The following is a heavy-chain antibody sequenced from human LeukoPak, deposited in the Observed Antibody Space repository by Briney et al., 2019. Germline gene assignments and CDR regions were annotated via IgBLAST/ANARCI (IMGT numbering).Heavy chain of an antibody. D-gene: IGHD1-1*01. CDR2: IIPIFGTA. CDR3: AREYNWNDHYNWFDP. Sequence: GASVNVSCKASGGTFSSYAISWVRQAPGQGLEWMGGIIPIFGTANYAQKFQGRVTITADESTSTAYMELSSLRSEDTAVYYCAREYNWNDHYNWFDPWGQGTLVTVPS. J-gene: IGHJ5*02. CDR1: GGTFSSYA. V-gene: IGHV1-69*13.